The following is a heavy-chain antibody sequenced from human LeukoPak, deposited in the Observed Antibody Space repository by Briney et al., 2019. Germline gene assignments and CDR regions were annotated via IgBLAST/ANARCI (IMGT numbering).Heavy chain of an antibody. J-gene: IGHJ5*02. CDR2: IYGSGST. D-gene: IGHD1-1*01. CDR1: GGSISSYY. Sequence: SETLSLTCTVSGGSISSYYWSWIRQPPGKGLEWIGHIYGSGSTNYNPSLKSRVTLSVDTSKNQFSLKLSSVTAADTAVYYCAREGTSGTPLNWFDPWGQGILVTVSS. CDR3: AREGTSGTPLNWFDP. V-gene: IGHV4-59*01.